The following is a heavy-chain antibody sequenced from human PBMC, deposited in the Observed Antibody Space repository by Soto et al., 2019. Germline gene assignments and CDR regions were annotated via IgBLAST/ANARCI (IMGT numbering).Heavy chain of an antibody. D-gene: IGHD1-26*01. CDR3: ARVGSYSGTCYSYFDY. J-gene: IGHJ4*02. CDR2: IYYTGST. CDR1: GGSISSYY. Sequence: SETLSLTCIVSGGSISSYYWSWFRQPPGKGLEWIGYIYYTGSTNYNPSLKSRVTISIDTSKNQFSLKLSSVTAADTAVYYCARVGSYSGTCYSYFDYWGQGTLVTVSS. V-gene: IGHV4-59*01.